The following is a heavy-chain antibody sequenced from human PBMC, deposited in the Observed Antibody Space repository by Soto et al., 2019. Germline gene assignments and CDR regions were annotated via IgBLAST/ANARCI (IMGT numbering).Heavy chain of an antibody. J-gene: IGHJ5*02. D-gene: IGHD5-18*01. Sequence: SETLSLTCAVYGGSFSGYYWSWIRQPPGKGLEWIGEINHSGSTNYNPSLKSRVTISVDTSKNQFSLKLSSVTAADTAVYYCARGTRASLRGYSYGYFNWFDPWGQGTLVTVSS. CDR2: INHSGST. V-gene: IGHV4-34*01. CDR3: ARGTRASLRGYSYGYFNWFDP. CDR1: GGSFSGYY.